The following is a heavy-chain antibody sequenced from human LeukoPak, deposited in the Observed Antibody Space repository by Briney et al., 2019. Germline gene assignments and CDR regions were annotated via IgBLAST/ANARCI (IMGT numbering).Heavy chain of an antibody. CDR2: ITPIFGTA. J-gene: IGHJ5*02. CDR3: ARASSSWSMYNWFDP. D-gene: IGHD6-13*01. CDR1: GGTFSSYD. V-gene: IGHV1-69*05. Sequence: SVKVSCKTSGGTFSSYDISWVRQAPGQGLEWMGGITPIFGTANYAQKFQGRVTMTRDTSTSTVYMELSSLRSEDTAVYYCARASSSWSMYNWFDPWGQGTLVTVSS.